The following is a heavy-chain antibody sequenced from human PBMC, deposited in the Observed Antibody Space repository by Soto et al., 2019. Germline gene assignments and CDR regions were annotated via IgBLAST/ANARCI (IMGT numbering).Heavy chain of an antibody. D-gene: IGHD3-9*01. J-gene: IGHJ4*02. CDR1: GDSVSSNSAA. CDR3: ARDMGFDFDY. Sequence: SETLSLTCALSGDSVSSNSAAWNWIRQSPSRGLEWLGRTYYRSKWYSDYAVSVKSRISINPDTSKNQFSLQLNSVTPEDTTVYYCARDMGFDFDYWGQGTLVTVSS. CDR2: TYYRSKWYS. V-gene: IGHV6-1*01.